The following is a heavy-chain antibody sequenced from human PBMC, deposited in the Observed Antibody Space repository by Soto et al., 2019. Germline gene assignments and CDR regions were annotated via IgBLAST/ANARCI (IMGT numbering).Heavy chain of an antibody. CDR2: ITANNVNT. V-gene: IGHV1-18*01. Sequence: ASVKVSCKTSGYTFTSYGISWVRQAPGQGLEWMGWITANNVNTNYAQKFQGRVTMTTDTPTATAYMELRSLRSDDTAVYYCARDMGGYYFEPNDYWGQGTLVTAPQ. D-gene: IGHD3-22*01. J-gene: IGHJ4*02. CDR1: GYTFTSYG. CDR3: ARDMGGYYFEPNDY.